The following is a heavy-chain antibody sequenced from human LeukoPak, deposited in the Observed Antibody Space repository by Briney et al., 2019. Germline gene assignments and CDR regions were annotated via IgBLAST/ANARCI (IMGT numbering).Heavy chain of an antibody. Sequence: ASVKVSCKVSGYTLTELSMHWVRQAPGKGLEWMGGFDPEDGETIYAQKFQGRVTMTEDTSTDTAYMELRSLRSDDTAVYYCAREAVGGLIKWPQPFDPWGQGTLVTVSS. J-gene: IGHJ5*02. D-gene: IGHD3-16*01. CDR2: FDPEDGET. V-gene: IGHV1-24*01. CDR3: AREAVGGLIKWPQPFDP. CDR1: GYTLTELS.